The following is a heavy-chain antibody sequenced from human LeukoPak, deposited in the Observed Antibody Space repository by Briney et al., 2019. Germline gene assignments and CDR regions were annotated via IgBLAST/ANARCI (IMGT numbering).Heavy chain of an antibody. CDR1: GGSISSGDYY. V-gene: IGHV4-39*01. J-gene: IGHJ4*02. CDR3: ARRPGIAVAGTRRFDY. Sequence: PSETLSLTCTVSGGSISSGDYYWGRIRQPPGKGLEWIGSIYYSGNTYYNPSLKSRVTISGDTSKNQFSLNLRSVTAADTAVYYCARRPGIAVAGTRRFDYWGQGTLVTVSS. D-gene: IGHD6-19*01. CDR2: IYYSGNT.